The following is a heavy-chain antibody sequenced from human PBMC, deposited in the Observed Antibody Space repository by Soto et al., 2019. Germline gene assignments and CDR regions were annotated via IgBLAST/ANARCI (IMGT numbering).Heavy chain of an antibody. Sequence: GGSLRLSCSASGFAFSSYAMSWVRQAPGKGLGWVSAISGSGDSTFYADSVKGRFTISRDNSKNTLYLQMNSLRAEDTAVYYCARRLSYTSGRYYFDYWGQGTLVTVSS. D-gene: IGHD6-19*01. CDR3: ARRLSYTSGRYYFDY. J-gene: IGHJ4*02. CDR2: ISGSGDST. V-gene: IGHV3-23*01. CDR1: GFAFSSYA.